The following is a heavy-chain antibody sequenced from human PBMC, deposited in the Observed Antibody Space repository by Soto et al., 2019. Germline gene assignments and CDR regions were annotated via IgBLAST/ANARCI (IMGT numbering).Heavy chain of an antibody. D-gene: IGHD6-13*01. Sequence: SVKVSCKASGGTFSSYAISWVRQAPGQGLEWMGGIIPIFGTANYAQKFQGRVTITADESTSTAYMELSSLRSEDTAVYYCARDQEAAAGPYNWFDPWGQGTLVTVSS. J-gene: IGHJ5*02. CDR1: GGTFSSYA. CDR3: ARDQEAAAGPYNWFDP. V-gene: IGHV1-69*13. CDR2: IIPIFGTA.